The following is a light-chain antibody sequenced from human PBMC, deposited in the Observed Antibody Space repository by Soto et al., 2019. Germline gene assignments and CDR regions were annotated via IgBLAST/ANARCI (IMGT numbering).Light chain of an antibody. J-gene: IGLJ2*01. Sequence: QSVLTQPRSVSGSPGQSVTISCTGTSSDVGGYNYVSWYQHNPGKAPKLMIFDVSARPSGVPDRFSGYKSANTASLTISGLQAEDEADYYCCSYAGSYPPLFGGGTKVTVL. CDR2: DVS. V-gene: IGLV2-11*01. CDR1: SSDVGGYNY. CDR3: CSYAGSYPPL.